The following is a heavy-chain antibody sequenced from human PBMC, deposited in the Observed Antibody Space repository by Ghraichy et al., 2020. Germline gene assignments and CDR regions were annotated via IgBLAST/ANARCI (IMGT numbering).Heavy chain of an antibody. CDR1: RFTFSDYY. V-gene: IGHV3-11*01. J-gene: IGHJ5*02. CDR2: ISNSGGLK. Sequence: GGSLRLSCAASRFTFSDYYMSWIRQAPGKGLEWVSYISNSGGLKYDADSVQGRFTISRDNAKNSLFLQMNSLRAEDTAVYYCASGSTSLSSCGQGTLVTVS. CDR3: ASGSTSLSS. D-gene: IGHD2-2*01.